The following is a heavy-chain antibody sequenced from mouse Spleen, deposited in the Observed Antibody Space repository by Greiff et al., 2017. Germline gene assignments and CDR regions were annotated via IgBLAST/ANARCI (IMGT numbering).Heavy chain of an antibody. CDR3: ARQEVFDY. CDR1: GFTFSSYA. CDR2: ISSGGGNT. V-gene: IGHV5-9*04. J-gene: IGHJ2*01. Sequence: DVKLVESGGGLVKLGGSLKLSCAASGFTFSSYAMSWVRQTPEKRLEWVATISSGGGNTYYPDSVKGRFTISRDNAKNTLYLQMSSLKSEDTAMYYCARQEVFDYWGQGTTLTVSS.